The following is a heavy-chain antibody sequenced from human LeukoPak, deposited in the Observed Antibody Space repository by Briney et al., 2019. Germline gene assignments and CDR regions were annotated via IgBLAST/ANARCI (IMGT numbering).Heavy chain of an antibody. CDR2: INEDGGGK. Sequence: GGSLRLSCTASGFTFSSNWMTWVRQAPGRGLEWVANINEDGGGKYYVESVKGRFTISRDNSKSTVYLQMNSLRPEDTAVYYCARPSPPGDGYNPCDYWGPGALVIVSS. J-gene: IGHJ4*02. CDR1: GFTFSSNW. D-gene: IGHD5-24*01. CDR3: ARPSPPGDGYNPCDY. V-gene: IGHV3-7*01.